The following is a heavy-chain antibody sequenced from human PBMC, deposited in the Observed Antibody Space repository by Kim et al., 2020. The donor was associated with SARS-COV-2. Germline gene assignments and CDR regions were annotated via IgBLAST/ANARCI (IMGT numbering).Heavy chain of an antibody. V-gene: IGHV1-18*01. CDR2: DYKGNT. CDR3: ARGFDP. J-gene: IGHJ5*02. Sequence: DYKGNTNYAPRLQGRVTLTTDTSTSTVYMELRSLRSDDTAVYYCARGFDPWGQGTLVTVSS.